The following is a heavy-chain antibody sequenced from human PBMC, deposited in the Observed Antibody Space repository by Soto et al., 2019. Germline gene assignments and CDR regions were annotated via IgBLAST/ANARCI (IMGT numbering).Heavy chain of an antibody. V-gene: IGHV1-3*01. D-gene: IGHD3-9*01. CDR2: INAGNGNT. Sequence: ASVKVCCKACVDAFTSYAMHWVRHAPEQRLEWMGWINAGNGNTKYSQKFQGRVTITRDTSASTAYMELSSLRSEDTAVYYCASFPLKRYFDCLRSQHWGQGTLVTVSS. CDR3: ASFPLKRYFDCLRSQH. J-gene: IGHJ1*01. CDR1: VDAFTSYA.